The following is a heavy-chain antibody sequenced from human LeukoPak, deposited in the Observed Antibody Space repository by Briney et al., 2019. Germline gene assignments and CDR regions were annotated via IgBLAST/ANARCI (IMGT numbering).Heavy chain of an antibody. V-gene: IGHV1-8*01. CDR1: GYTFTSYD. D-gene: IGHD3-9*01. CDR2: MNPNSGNT. CDR3: ARGPTTYYDILTGYYTRPFDY. J-gene: IGHJ4*02. Sequence: GASVKVSCKASGYTFTSYDINWVRQATGQGLEWMGWMNPNSGNTGYAQKFQGRVTMTRNTSISTADMELSSLRSEDTAVYYCARGPTTYYDILTGYYTRPFDYWGQGTLVTVSS.